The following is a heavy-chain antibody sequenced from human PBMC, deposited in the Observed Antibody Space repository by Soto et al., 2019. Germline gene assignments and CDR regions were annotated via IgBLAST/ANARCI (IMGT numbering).Heavy chain of an antibody. CDR1: GGSFSGYY. J-gene: IGHJ2*01. Sequence: QVQLQQWGAGLLKPSETLSLTCAVYGGSFSGYYWSWVRQTPGKGLEWIGEITRYGTINYNPSLKSRVTMSLDTSKNQFSLRPNSVSDADAALYYCARLFAGATGNWYFDLWGRGTLVTVSS. D-gene: IGHD1-1*01. CDR2: ITRYGTI. V-gene: IGHV4-34*01. CDR3: ARLFAGATGNWYFDL.